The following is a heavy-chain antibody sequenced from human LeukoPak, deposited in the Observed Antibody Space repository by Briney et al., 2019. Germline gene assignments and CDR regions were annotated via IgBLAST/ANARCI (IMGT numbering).Heavy chain of an antibody. CDR1: GGSFSGYY. Sequence: NPSETLSLTCAVYGGSFSGYYWSWIRQPPGKGLEWIGEINHSGSTNYNPSLKSRVTISVDTSKNQFSLKLSSVTAADTAVYYCARLPQKGVTARPGDYWGPGTLVTVSS. CDR3: ARLPQKGVTARPGDY. D-gene: IGHD5-18*01. CDR2: INHSGST. V-gene: IGHV4-34*01. J-gene: IGHJ4*02.